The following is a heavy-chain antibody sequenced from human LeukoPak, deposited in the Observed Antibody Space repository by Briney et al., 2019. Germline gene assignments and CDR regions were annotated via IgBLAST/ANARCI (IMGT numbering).Heavy chain of an antibody. J-gene: IGHJ6*02. Sequence: PGGSLRLSCAASGFTFSSYGMHWVRQAPGKGLEWVAVISYDGSNKYYADSVKGRFTISRDNSKNTLYLQMNSLRAEDTAVYYCAKDDYRDSSWYYYYYYGMDVWGQGTTVTVSS. CDR3: AKDDYRDSSWYYYYYYGMDV. CDR2: ISYDGSNK. CDR1: GFTFSSYG. V-gene: IGHV3-30*18. D-gene: IGHD6-13*01.